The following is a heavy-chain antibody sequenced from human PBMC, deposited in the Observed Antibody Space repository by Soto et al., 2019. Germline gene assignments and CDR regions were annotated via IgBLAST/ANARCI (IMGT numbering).Heavy chain of an antibody. J-gene: IGHJ5*02. CDR1: GGTISGYY. Sequence: SETLSLTCSVSGGTISGYYWTWIRQPAGKGLEWIGRIYSSGNTKYNPPLQSRVTMSLDTSNNQFSLRLTSVTAADTAVYYCARGQRFSDWFDPWGQGTLVTVSS. CDR2: IYSSGNT. CDR3: ARGQRFSDWFDP. D-gene: IGHD3-3*01. V-gene: IGHV4-4*07.